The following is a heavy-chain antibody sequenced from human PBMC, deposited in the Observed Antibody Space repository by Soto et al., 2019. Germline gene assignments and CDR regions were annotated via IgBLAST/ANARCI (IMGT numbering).Heavy chain of an antibody. D-gene: IGHD2-2*01. Sequence: QVQLQQWGAGLLKPSGTLSLTCGVSGGSLSDYYWSWIRQPPGKGLEWLGESSHARSTNVNPSLKSRATISVDRSKNQFSLTLSSVTAADTALYYCARPPIKYCSSISCSPEYNYYMDVWGTGTAGTVSS. CDR2: SSHARST. V-gene: IGHV4-34*04. J-gene: IGHJ6*03. CDR3: ARPPIKYCSSISCSPEYNYYMDV. CDR1: GGSLSDYY.